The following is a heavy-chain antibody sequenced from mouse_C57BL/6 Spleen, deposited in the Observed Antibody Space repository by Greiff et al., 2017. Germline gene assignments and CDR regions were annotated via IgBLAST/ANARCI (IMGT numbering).Heavy chain of an antibody. D-gene: IGHD2-3*01. J-gene: IGHJ2*01. CDR1: GYTFTSYW. Sequence: VQLQQPGAELVKPGASVKLSCKASGYTFTSYWMQWVKQRPGQGLEWIGEIDPSDSYTNYNQKFKGKATLTVDTSSSTAYMQLSSLTSEDSAVYYCARPYDGYWDWGQGTTLTVSS. V-gene: IGHV1-50*01. CDR2: IDPSDSYT. CDR3: ARPYDGYWD.